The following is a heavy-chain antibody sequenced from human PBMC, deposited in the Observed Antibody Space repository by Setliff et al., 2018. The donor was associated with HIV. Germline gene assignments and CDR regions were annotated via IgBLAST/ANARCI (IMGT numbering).Heavy chain of an antibody. V-gene: IGHV3-66*02. J-gene: IGHJ4*02. Sequence: GGSLRLSCAASGFTVSNSGVHWVRQAPGKGLEWVSTIYSDGSTYHRDSVKGRFTLSRDNSKNTVYLQAGSLRPDDTAMYYCARSRPYNSALDYWGQGTLVTVSS. CDR2: IYSDGST. CDR3: ARSRPYNSALDY. D-gene: IGHD6-25*01. CDR1: GFTVSNSG.